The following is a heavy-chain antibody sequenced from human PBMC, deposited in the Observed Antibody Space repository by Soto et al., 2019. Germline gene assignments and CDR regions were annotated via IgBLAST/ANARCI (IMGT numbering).Heavy chain of an antibody. CDR3: AKDSSREGYSAGNWFDP. CDR2: ISGSGGST. J-gene: IGHJ5*02. Sequence: EVQLLESGGGLVQPGGSLRLSCAASGFTFSSYAMSWVRQAPGKGLEWVSAISGSGGSTYYADSVKGRFTISRDNSKTTLYLQMNSLRAEDTAVYYCAKDSSREGYSAGNWFDPWGQGTLVTVSS. D-gene: IGHD2-15*01. V-gene: IGHV3-23*01. CDR1: GFTFSSYA.